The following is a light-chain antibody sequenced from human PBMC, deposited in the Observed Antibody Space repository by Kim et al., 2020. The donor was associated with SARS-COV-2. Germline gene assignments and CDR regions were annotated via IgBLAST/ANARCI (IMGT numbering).Light chain of an antibody. CDR3: GADHGSGSNFVVV. Sequence: CTLGSGYSNYKVDWYQQRPGKGPRFVMRVGTGGIVGSKGDGIPDRFSVLGSGLNRYLTIKNIQEEDESDYHCGADHGSGSNFVVVFGGGTKLTVL. V-gene: IGLV9-49*01. CDR2: VGTGGIVG. CDR1: SGYSNYK. J-gene: IGLJ2*01.